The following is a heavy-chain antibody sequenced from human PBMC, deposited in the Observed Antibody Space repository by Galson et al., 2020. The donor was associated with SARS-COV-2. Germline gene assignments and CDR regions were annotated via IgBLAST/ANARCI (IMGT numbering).Heavy chain of an antibody. CDR1: GDSITSSGYY. CDR2: ISSSGNT. V-gene: IGHV4-39*07. D-gene: IGHD1-1*01. Sequence: SETLSLTCTVSGDSITSSGYYWGWIRQPQGKGLEWVGSISSSGNTYYNPSLKSRVTISADTSKNQFSLRVRSVTAADTAVYYCARDPGNHQTDYWGQGTLVTVSS. J-gene: IGHJ4*02. CDR3: ARDPGNHQTDY.